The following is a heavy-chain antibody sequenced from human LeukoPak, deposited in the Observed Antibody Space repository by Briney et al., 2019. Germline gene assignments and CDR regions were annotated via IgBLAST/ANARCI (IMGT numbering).Heavy chain of an antibody. J-gene: IGHJ5*02. CDR3: ASAFYGSGSYVNWFDP. CDR2: ISSSGNTI. Sequence: PGGSLRLSCAASGFPFSTYEMSWVRQAPGKGLEWISYISSSGNTIYYADSVKGRFTISRDNAKNSLYLQMNSLRVEDTALYYCASAFYGSGSYVNWFDPWGQGTPVTVSS. CDR1: GFPFSTYE. D-gene: IGHD3-10*01. V-gene: IGHV3-48*03.